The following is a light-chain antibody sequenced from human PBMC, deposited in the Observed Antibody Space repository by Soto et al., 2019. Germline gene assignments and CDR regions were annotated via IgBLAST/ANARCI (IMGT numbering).Light chain of an antibody. CDR3: QQYNTYSRT. Sequence: DIQMTQSPPTLSASVGDRVTITCRASQTISTYLAWYQQKPGKAPKLLIYKASSLESGVPSRFSGSGSGAEFTLTISSLQPDDFATYYCQQYNTYSRTFGQGTKVDIK. CDR1: QTISTY. CDR2: KAS. J-gene: IGKJ1*01. V-gene: IGKV1-5*03.